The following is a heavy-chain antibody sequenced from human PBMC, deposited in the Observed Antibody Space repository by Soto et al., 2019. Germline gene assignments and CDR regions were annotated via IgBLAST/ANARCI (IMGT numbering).Heavy chain of an antibody. CDR3: ARQTLVNTIPDAFDI. J-gene: IGHJ3*02. Sequence: SETLSLTCTFSGDSISTYTSFWGWIRQPPGKGLEWIGSFYYGGKTYYNPSLESRVSISIDTSKNHFSLRLSSMTAADTAVYYCARQTLVNTIPDAFDIWGQGTLVTVSS. CDR1: GDSISTYTSF. CDR2: FYYGGKT. V-gene: IGHV4-39*02. D-gene: IGHD3-3*01.